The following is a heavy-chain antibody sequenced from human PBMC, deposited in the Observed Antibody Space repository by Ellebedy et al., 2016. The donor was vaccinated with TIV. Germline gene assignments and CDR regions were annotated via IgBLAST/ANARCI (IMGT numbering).Heavy chain of an antibody. Sequence: GESLKISXAASGFTFSSYAMSWVRQAPGKGLEWVSVSGSGGGTIYVDSVKGRFTISRDNSKNTLYLQMNSLGVEDTAVYFCAKGTTMMAGKTYYFDDWGQGTLVTVSS. CDR1: GFTFSSYA. CDR3: AKGTTMMAGKTYYFDD. CDR2: SGSGGGT. V-gene: IGHV3-23*01. J-gene: IGHJ4*02. D-gene: IGHD6-19*01.